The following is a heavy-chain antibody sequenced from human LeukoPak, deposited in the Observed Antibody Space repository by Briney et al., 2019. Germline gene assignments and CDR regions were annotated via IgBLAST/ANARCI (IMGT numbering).Heavy chain of an antibody. CDR1: GYTFNNHF. V-gene: IGHV1-18*01. CDR3: ARGHTMYY. CDR2: ISPHSHTT. Sequence: ASVKVSCKASGYTFNNHFISWVRQVPGQGLEWVGWISPHSHTTHYAEKVQGRVTMTTDTSTTTVYMELRSLRPDDTAVYFCARGHTMYYWGQGTPVTVSS. J-gene: IGHJ4*02. D-gene: IGHD3-10*02.